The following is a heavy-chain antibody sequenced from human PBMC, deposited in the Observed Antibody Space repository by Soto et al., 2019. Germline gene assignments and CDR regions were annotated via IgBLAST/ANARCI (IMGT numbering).Heavy chain of an antibody. J-gene: IGHJ4*02. D-gene: IGHD6-19*01. V-gene: IGHV3-11*04. CDR1: GGSFSGYY. CDR2: ITGSSSTI. Sequence: LSLTCAVYGGSFSGYYWSWIRQPPGKGLEWVSYITGSSSTIYYADSVKGRFTISRDNAKNSLYLQMNSLRDEDTAVYYCVRDAPGWRYFDYWGQGTLVTVSS. CDR3: VRDAPGWRYFDY.